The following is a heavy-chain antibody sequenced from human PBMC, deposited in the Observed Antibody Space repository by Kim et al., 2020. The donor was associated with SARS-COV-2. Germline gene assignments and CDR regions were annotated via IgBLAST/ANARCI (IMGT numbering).Heavy chain of an antibody. J-gene: IGHJ5*02. CDR3: ARDMEGTLVTRSFDP. V-gene: IGHV3-23*01. D-gene: IGHD5-18*01. Sequence: DSDKGRVPISSDNSKNTMYLQMNSLRAGDTAVYYCARDMEGTLVTRSFDPWGQGTLVTVSS.